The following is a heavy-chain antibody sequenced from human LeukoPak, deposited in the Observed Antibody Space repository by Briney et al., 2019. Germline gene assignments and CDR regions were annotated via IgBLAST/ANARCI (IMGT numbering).Heavy chain of an antibody. V-gene: IGHV3-9*01. CDR1: GFTFDDYA. Sequence: GRSLRLPCAASGFTFDDYAMHWVRQAPGKGLEWVSGISWNSGSIGYTDSVKGRFTISRDNAKNSLYLQMNSLRAEDTALYYCAKVAYYYDSSGYFDYWGQGTLVTVSS. CDR2: ISWNSGSI. D-gene: IGHD3-22*01. CDR3: AKVAYYYDSSGYFDY. J-gene: IGHJ4*02.